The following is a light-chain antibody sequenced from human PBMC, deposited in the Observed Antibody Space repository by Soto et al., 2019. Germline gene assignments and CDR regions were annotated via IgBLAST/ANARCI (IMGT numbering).Light chain of an antibody. CDR2: AAS. CDR1: QSISSY. V-gene: IGKV1-39*01. Sequence: DIQMTQSPSSLSASVGDRVTITCRASQSISSYINWYQQKPGKAPKLLIYAASSLQSGVPSRFSGSGSGTDFSLPIISRQPEDFAAYYCQQSYSTPTWTFGQGTKVDIK. J-gene: IGKJ1*01. CDR3: QQSYSTPTWT.